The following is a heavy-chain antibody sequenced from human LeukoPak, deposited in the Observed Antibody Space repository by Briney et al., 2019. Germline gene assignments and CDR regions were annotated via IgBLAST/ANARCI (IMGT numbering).Heavy chain of an antibody. V-gene: IGHV5-51*01. CDR3: ARLPIGRNGYDWYFNL. CDR1: GYTLSSYW. CDR2: IYPGDFDT. Sequence: GESLKISCLVSGYTLSSYWIGWVRQMPGKGLEWMGIIYPGDFDTRYSPSFQGQVTISADKSSSTAYLQWSSLKASDTAMYYCARLPIGRNGYDWYFNLWGRGTLVTVSS. J-gene: IGHJ2*01. D-gene: IGHD5-24*01.